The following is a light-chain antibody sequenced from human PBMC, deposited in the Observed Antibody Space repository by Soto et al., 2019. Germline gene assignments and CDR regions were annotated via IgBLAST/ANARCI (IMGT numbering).Light chain of an antibody. CDR1: KLGDKY. Sequence: SYELTQPPSVSVSPGQPATITCSGDKLGDKYACWFQQKPGQSPVLVICQDNKRPSGIPERFSGFNSGNTATLTISGTQAMDEADYYCQAWDSNIVLFGGGTKLTVL. V-gene: IGLV3-1*01. J-gene: IGLJ3*02. CDR2: QDN. CDR3: QAWDSNIVL.